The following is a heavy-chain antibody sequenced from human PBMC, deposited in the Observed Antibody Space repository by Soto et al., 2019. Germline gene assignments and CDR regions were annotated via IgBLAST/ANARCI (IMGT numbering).Heavy chain of an antibody. CDR2: LHSGGDT. V-gene: IGHV3-53*04. Sequence: PGGSLRLSCVASGIPVSSNYMTWVRQAPGKGLEWVSVLHSGGDTYYANSVKGRFTISRHDSTNTVFLQMNSLTAEDTAVYYCAGELIAAAGDYYYYGMDVRGQGTTVTVSS. CDR3: AGELIAAAGDYYYYGMDV. D-gene: IGHD6-13*01. J-gene: IGHJ6*02. CDR1: GIPVSSNY.